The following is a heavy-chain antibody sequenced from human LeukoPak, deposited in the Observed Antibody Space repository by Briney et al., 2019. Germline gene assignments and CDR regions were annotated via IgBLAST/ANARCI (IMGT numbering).Heavy chain of an antibody. Sequence: SETLSLTCTVSGGSISSSSYYWDWIRQPPGKGLEWIGSIYYSGSTSYNPSLKSRVTISVDTSKNQFSLKLSSVTAVDTAVYYCARIGPILGAAWVDYWGQGTLVSVSS. J-gene: IGHJ4*02. CDR3: ARIGPILGAAWVDY. D-gene: IGHD3-3*02. V-gene: IGHV4-39*07. CDR1: GGSISSSSYY. CDR2: IYYSGST.